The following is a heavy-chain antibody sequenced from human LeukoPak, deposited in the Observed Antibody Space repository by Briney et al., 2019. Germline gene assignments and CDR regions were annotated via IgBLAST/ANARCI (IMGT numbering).Heavy chain of an antibody. CDR3: ARGELYFDY. D-gene: IGHD1-26*01. CDR2: IYYSGST. CDR1: CGSISSSSYY. Sequence: SETLSLTCTVSCGSISSSSYYWAWIPQPPGKGLEWIGSIYYSGSTYYNPPLKSRVTISVDTSKNQFSLKLSPVTAADTAVYYCARGELYFDYWGQGTLVTVSS. J-gene: IGHJ4*02. V-gene: IGHV4-39*07.